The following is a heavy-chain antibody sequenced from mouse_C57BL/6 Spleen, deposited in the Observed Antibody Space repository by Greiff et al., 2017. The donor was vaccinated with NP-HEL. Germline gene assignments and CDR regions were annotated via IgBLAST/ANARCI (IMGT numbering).Heavy chain of an antibody. CDR3: ARRIITTVGDWYFDV. CDR2: IYPGDGDT. V-gene: IGHV1-82*01. D-gene: IGHD1-1*01. CDR1: GYAFSSSW. Sequence: QVQLQQSGPELVKPGASVKISCKASGYAFSSSWMNWVKQRPGKGLEWIGRIYPGDGDTNYNGKFKGKATLTADKSSSTAYMQLSSLTSEDSAVYFCARRIITTVGDWYFDVWGTGTTVTVSS. J-gene: IGHJ1*03.